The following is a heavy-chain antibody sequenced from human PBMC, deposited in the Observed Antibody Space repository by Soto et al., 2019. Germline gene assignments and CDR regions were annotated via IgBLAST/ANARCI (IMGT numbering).Heavy chain of an antibody. D-gene: IGHD3-3*01. V-gene: IGHV3-30-3*01. Sequence: QVQLVESGGGVVQPGRSLRLSCAASGFTFSSYAMHWVRQAPGKGLEWVAVISYDGSNKYYADSVKGRFTISRDNSKNTLYLQMNSLRAEDTAVYYCARGSRYPYYYYYYGMDVWGQGTPVTVSS. CDR3: ARGSRYPYYYYYYGMDV. CDR1: GFTFSSYA. J-gene: IGHJ6*02. CDR2: ISYDGSNK.